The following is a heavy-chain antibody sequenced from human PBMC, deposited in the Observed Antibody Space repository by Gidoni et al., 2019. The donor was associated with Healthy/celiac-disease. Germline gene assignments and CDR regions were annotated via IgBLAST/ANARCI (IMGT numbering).Heavy chain of an antibody. CDR1: GYSFTSYW. CDR3: ARHPGRFRELAYYGMDV. V-gene: IGHV5-51*01. J-gene: IGHJ6*02. Sequence: EVQLVQSGAEVKKPGESRKISCKGSGYSFTSYWIGWVRQMPGKGLEWMGIIYPGDSDTRYSPSFQGQVTISADKSISTAYLQWSSLKASDTAMYYCARHPGRFRELAYYGMDVWGQGTTVTVSS. D-gene: IGHD3-10*01. CDR2: IYPGDSDT.